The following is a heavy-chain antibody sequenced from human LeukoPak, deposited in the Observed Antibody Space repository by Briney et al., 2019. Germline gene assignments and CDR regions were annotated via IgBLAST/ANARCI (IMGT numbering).Heavy chain of an antibody. CDR1: GFTFSSSN. CDR3: ARSMTTVTHLDY. D-gene: IGHD4-17*01. Sequence: GGSLRLSCEASGFTFSSSNMNWVRQAPGRGLEWVSSISSSSSYIYYADSVKGRFTISRDNAKNSLYLQMNSLRAEDTAVYYCARSMTTVTHLDYWGQGTLVTVSS. CDR2: ISSSSSYI. J-gene: IGHJ4*02. V-gene: IGHV3-21*01.